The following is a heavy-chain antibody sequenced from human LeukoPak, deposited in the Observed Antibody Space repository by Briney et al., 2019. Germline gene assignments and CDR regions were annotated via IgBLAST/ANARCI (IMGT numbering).Heavy chain of an antibody. CDR2: IYYTGST. Sequence: SETLSLTCTVSGGSISSSTYYWGWIRQPPGKGLEWIASIYYTGSTNYNPSLKSRVTISVDTSKNQFSLELSSVTAADTAVYYCARSRKYGAVTTYSWFDPWGQGTLVIVSS. J-gene: IGHJ5*02. CDR1: GGSISSSTYY. V-gene: IGHV4-39*01. D-gene: IGHD4-17*01. CDR3: ARSRKYGAVTTYSWFDP.